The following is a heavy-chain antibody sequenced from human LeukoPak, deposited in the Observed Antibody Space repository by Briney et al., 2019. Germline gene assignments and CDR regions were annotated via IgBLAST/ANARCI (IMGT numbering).Heavy chain of an antibody. V-gene: IGHV3-21*01. CDR2: IRSSSSHI. Sequence: PGGSLRLSCAASGFTFTTYSMNWVRQAPGKGLEWVSSIRSSSSHIYYADSVKGRFTIARDNAKDSLYLQMNSLRAEDTAVYYCARGADYGMDVWGQGTTVTVSS. J-gene: IGHJ6*02. CDR1: GFTFTTYS. CDR3: ARGADYGMDV.